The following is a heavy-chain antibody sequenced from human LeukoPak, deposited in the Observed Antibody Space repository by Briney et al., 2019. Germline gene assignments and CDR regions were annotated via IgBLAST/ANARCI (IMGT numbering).Heavy chain of an antibody. D-gene: IGHD3-22*01. J-gene: IGHJ3*02. Sequence: SETLSLTCAVYGGSFSGYYWSWIRQPPGKGLEWIGSIYYSGSTYYNPSLKSRVTISVDTSKNQFSLKLSSVTAADTAVYYCARRSQAYYDSSGYYHNPPYAAFDIWGQGTMVTVSS. CDR1: GGSFSGYY. CDR3: ARRSQAYYDSSGYYHNPPYAAFDI. V-gene: IGHV4-34*01. CDR2: IYYSGST.